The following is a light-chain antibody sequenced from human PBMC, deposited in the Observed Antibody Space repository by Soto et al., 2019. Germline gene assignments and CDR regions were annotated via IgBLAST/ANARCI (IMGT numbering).Light chain of an antibody. CDR2: KAS. J-gene: IGKJ2*01. Sequence: DIQMTQSPSTLSASVGDRDTITCRASQSISNWLAWYQQKPGKAPKLLIYKASNLESGVPSRFSGSGSGTEFTLTISSLQPDDFATYYCQQYNSTFGQGTKLEIK. CDR1: QSISNW. V-gene: IGKV1-5*03. CDR3: QQYNST.